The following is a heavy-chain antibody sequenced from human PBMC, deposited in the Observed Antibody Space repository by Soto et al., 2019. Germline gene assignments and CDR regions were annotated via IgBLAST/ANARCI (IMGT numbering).Heavy chain of an antibody. D-gene: IGHD3-10*01. V-gene: IGHV6-1*01. CDR3: ERSTGDLDY. Sequence: SQTLSLTCAIFVDSVSSNSAAWNWIRQSPSRGLEWLGRTYHRSRWYNDYAVSVRGRLTINPDTSKNQFSLHLNSVTPEDTAIYYCERSTGDLDYWGQGALVTVYS. CDR2: TYHRSRWYN. J-gene: IGHJ4*02. CDR1: VDSVSSNSAA.